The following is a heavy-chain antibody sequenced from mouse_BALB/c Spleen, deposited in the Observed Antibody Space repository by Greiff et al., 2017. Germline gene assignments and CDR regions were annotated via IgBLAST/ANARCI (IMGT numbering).Heavy chain of an antibody. Sequence: VQLQQSGPELVKPGASVKIPCKASGYTFTDYNLDWVKQSHGKSLEWIGDINPNNGGTIYNQKFKGKATLTVDKSSSTAYMELRSLTSEDTAVYYCARKYGALVAMDYWGQGTSVTVSS. CDR3: ARKYGALVAMDY. CDR1: GYTFTDYN. J-gene: IGHJ4*01. D-gene: IGHD2-10*02. V-gene: IGHV1-18*01. CDR2: INPNNGGT.